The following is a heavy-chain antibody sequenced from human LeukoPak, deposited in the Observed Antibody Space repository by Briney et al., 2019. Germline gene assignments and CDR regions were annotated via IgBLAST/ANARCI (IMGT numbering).Heavy chain of an antibody. J-gene: IGHJ5*02. CDR2: IKQDGSEK. CDR1: GFTFSSYW. Sequence: GGSLRLSCAASGFTFSSYWMSWVRQAPGKGLEWVANIKQDGSEKYYVDSVKGRFTISRDNAKNSLYLQMNSLRAEDTALYYCAREGGSGWYSGWFDPWGQGTLVTVSS. CDR3: AREGGSGWYSGWFDP. V-gene: IGHV3-7*01. D-gene: IGHD6-19*01.